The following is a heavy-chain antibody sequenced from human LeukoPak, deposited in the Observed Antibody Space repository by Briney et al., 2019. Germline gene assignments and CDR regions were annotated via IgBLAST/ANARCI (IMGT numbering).Heavy chain of an antibody. CDR1: GFTVSSNY. CDR3: ARELSYSYGPKSYYYYYMDV. D-gene: IGHD5-18*01. J-gene: IGHJ6*03. Sequence: PGGSLRLSCAASGFTVSSNYMSWVRQAPGKGLEWASVIYSGGSTYYADSVKGRFTISRDNSKNTLYLQMNSLRAEDTAVYYCARELSYSYGPKSYYYYYMDVWGKGTTVTISS. CDR2: IYSGGST. V-gene: IGHV3-66*01.